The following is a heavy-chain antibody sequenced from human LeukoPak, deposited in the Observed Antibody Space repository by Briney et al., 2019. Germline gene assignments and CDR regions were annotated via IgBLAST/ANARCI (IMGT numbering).Heavy chain of an antibody. D-gene: IGHD6-6*01. CDR1: GFTFSDYY. CDR2: ISGSASTI. Sequence: GESLRLSCAASGFTFSDYYMNWIRQPPGKGQEWLSYISGSASTIYYADSVKGRFTISRDNAKNSLYLQMNSLRAEDTAVYYCARASRIAARPRDFDYWGQGTLVTVSS. J-gene: IGHJ4*02. V-gene: IGHV3-11*01. CDR3: ARASRIAARPRDFDY.